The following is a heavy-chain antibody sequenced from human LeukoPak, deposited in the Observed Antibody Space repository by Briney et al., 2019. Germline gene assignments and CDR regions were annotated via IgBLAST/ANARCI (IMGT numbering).Heavy chain of an antibody. CDR1: GGSISIYY. CDR3: ARSWSSGWYWFDP. D-gene: IGHD6-19*01. Sequence: SETLSLTCSVSGGSISIYYGSWVRQPPGKGLEWIGYIYHSGSTNYNPSLKSRVTMSQDLSKNQLSLRLTSVTAADTAVYYCARSWSSGWYWFDPWGQGTLVTVSS. CDR2: IYHSGST. J-gene: IGHJ5*02. V-gene: IGHV4-59*01.